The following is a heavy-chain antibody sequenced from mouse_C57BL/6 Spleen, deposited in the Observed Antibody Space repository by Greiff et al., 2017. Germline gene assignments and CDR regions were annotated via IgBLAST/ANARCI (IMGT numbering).Heavy chain of an antibody. Sequence: VKLMESGPGLVQPSQSLSITCTASGFSLTSYGVHWVRQSPGKGLEWLGVIWSGGSTAYNAAFISRLSISKDNSKSQVFFKMNSLQADDTAMYYGARNSYYGSSYYFDYWGQGTTLTVSS. V-gene: IGHV2-2*01. CDR2: IWSGGST. CDR3: ARNSYYGSSYYFDY. J-gene: IGHJ2*01. CDR1: GFSLTSYG. D-gene: IGHD1-1*01.